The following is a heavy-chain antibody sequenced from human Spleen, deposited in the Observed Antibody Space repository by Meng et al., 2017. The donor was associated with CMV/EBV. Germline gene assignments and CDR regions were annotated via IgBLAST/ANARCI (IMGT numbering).Heavy chain of an antibody. CDR3: ARLYDILTGLDY. CDR1: GSIFTSYC. V-gene: IGHV5-51*01. D-gene: IGHD3-9*01. J-gene: IGHJ4*02. Sequence: CKVPGSIFTSYCLGWVRQMPGKGLEWMGIIYPGDSDTRYSPSFQGRVTISADKSISTAYLQWSSLKASDTAMYYCARLYDILTGLDYWGQGTLVTVSS. CDR2: IYPGDSDT.